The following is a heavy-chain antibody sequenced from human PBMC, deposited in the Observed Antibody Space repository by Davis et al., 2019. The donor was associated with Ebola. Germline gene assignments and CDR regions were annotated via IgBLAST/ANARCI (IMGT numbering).Heavy chain of an antibody. D-gene: IGHD3-10*01. V-gene: IGHV4-31*11. CDR3: ARDSFGITMVRETYGMDV. CDR1: GGSISSGGYY. Sequence: MPSETLSLSCAVSGGSISSGGYYWIWIRQHPGMGLEWIGYIYYSGSTYSNPFRKSRVTISVDTSKNQFSLKLSSVTAADTAVYYCARDSFGITMVRETYGMDVWGKGTTVTVSS. J-gene: IGHJ6*04. CDR2: IYYSGST.